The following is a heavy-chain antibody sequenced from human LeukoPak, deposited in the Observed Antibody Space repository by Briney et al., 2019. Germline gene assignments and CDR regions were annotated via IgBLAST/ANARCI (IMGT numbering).Heavy chain of an antibody. CDR2: VYHTGST. D-gene: IGHD4-23*01. V-gene: IGHV4-34*11. CDR1: GGSFSGYY. CDR3: ARDRIGGRFDP. Sequence: SETLSLTCAVYGGSFSGYYWSWLRQPPGKGLEWIGYVYHTGSTNDNPSLKSRLTMSVDRSKNQFSLKMTSVTAADTAAYYCARDRIGGRFDPWGQGTLVIVSS. J-gene: IGHJ5*02.